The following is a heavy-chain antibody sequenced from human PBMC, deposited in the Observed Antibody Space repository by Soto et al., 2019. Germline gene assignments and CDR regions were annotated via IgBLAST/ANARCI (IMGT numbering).Heavy chain of an antibody. J-gene: IGHJ3*02. CDR2: IVVGAGNT. CDR1: GFTFSNSA. D-gene: IGHD2-15*01. Sequence: QMQVVQSGPEVKTPGTSVKVSCKASGFTFSNSAVQWVRQARGQRLEWMGWIVVGAGNTNYAQELQGRLTITRDVSTNTAYMKLRGLRSEDTAVYYCAAELYSGGRCCSFDIWGQGTMVTVSS. CDR3: AAELYSGGRCCSFDI. V-gene: IGHV1-58*01.